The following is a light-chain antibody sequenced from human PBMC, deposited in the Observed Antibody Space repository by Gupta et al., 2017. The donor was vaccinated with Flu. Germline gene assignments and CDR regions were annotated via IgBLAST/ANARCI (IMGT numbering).Light chain of an antibody. V-gene: IGLV2-23*02. CDR2: EVA. CDR3: CSYAGGYV. CDR1: STDLASYNL. J-gene: IGLJ1*01. Sequence: GTSTDLASYNLVSGYQQHPGKAPRLIIYEVAKRPSVVSNRFSGSKSGDTASLTISGLQDDDEGDYYCCSYAGGYVFGIGTRVTVL.